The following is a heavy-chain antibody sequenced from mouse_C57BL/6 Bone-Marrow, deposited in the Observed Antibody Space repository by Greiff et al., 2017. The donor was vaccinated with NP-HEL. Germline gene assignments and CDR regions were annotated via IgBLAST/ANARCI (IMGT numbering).Heavy chain of an antibody. CDR3: GEAWFAY. CDR1: GYTFTDYY. J-gene: IGHJ3*01. V-gene: IGHV1-26*01. CDR2: INPNNGGT. Sequence: EVQLQQSGPELVKPGASVKISCKASGYTFTDYYMNWVKQSHGKSLEWIGDINPNNGGTSYNQKFKGKATLTVDKSSSTAYMELRSLTSEDSAVYYGGEAWFAYWGQGTLVTVSA.